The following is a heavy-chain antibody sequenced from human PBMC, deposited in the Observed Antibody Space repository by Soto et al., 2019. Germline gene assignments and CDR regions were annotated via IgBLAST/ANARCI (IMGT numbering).Heavy chain of an antibody. V-gene: IGHV4-31*03. CDR1: GGSISSGGYY. CDR2: IYYSGGT. Sequence: QVQLQESGPGLVKPSQTLSLTCTVSGGSISSGGYYWSWIRQHPGKGLEWIGYIYYSGGTYYNPSLKSRVTISVDTSKNQFSLKLSSVTAADTAVYYCARSPPQQLWLNWYFALWGRGTLVTVSS. J-gene: IGHJ2*01. D-gene: IGHD5-18*01. CDR3: ARSPPQQLWLNWYFAL.